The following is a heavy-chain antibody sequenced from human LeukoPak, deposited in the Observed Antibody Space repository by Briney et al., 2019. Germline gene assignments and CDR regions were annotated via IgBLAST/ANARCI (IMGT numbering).Heavy chain of an antibody. V-gene: IGHV3-30*04. J-gene: IGHJ4*02. D-gene: IGHD6-19*01. CDR1: GFTFSSYA. CDR3: AREGPIAVAGCYFDY. Sequence: AGGSLRLSCAASGFTFSSYAMHWVRQAPGKGLEWVAVISYDGSNKYYADSVKGRFTISRDNSKNTLYLQMNSLRAEDTAVYYCAREGPIAVAGCYFDYWGQGTLVTVSS. CDR2: ISYDGSNK.